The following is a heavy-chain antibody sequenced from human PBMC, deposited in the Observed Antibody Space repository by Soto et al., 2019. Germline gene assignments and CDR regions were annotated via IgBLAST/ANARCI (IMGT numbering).Heavy chain of an antibody. Sequence: ESGGGLVKPGGSLRLSCAASGFTFSSYSMNWVRQAPGKGLEWVSSISSSSSYIYYADSVKGRFTISRDNAKNSLYLQMNSLRAEDTAVYYCARDSLYYYDSSGYPDYWGQGTLVTVSS. J-gene: IGHJ4*02. CDR3: ARDSLYYYDSSGYPDY. CDR1: GFTFSSYS. D-gene: IGHD3-22*01. CDR2: ISSSSSYI. V-gene: IGHV3-21*01.